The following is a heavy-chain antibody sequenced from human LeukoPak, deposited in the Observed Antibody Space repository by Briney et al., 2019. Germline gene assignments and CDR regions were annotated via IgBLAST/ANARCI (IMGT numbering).Heavy chain of an antibody. D-gene: IGHD3-16*02. J-gene: IGHJ4*02. CDR1: GYTLTELS. V-gene: IGHV1-24*01. CDR3: KMITFGGVIVG. Sequence: RASVKVSCKVSGYTLTELSMHWVRQAPGKGLEWMGGFDPEDGETIYAQKFQGRVTMTEDTSTDTAYMELSSLRSEDTAVYYCKMITFGGVIVGWGQGTLVTVSS. CDR2: FDPEDGET.